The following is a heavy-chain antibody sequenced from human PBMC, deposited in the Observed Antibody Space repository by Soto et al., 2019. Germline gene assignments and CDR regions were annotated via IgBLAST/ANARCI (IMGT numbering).Heavy chain of an antibody. CDR2: IVVGSGNT. V-gene: IGHV1-58*01. J-gene: IGHJ6*02. Sequence: ASVKVSCKASGFTFTSSAVQWVRQARGQRLEWIGWIVVGSGNTIYAQKFQERVTITRDLSTSTAYMELSSLRSEDTAVYYCAAKGQQHLGYYNGMDVWGQGTTVTVSS. CDR3: AAKGQQHLGYYNGMDV. CDR1: GFTFTSSA. D-gene: IGHD6-13*01.